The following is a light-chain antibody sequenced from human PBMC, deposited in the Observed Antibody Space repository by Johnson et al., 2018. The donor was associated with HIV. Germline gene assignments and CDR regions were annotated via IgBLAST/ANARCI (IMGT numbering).Light chain of an antibody. Sequence: QSVLTQPPSVSAAPGQKVTISCSGSSSNIGNNYVSWYQQLPGRAPKLLIYEKNTRPSGIPDRFSASKSGTSATLAITGLQTGDEADYYCATWDSSLNPHYVFGTGTKVTVL. CDR2: EKN. CDR1: SSNIGNNY. V-gene: IGLV1-51*02. CDR3: ATWDSSLNPHYV. J-gene: IGLJ1*01.